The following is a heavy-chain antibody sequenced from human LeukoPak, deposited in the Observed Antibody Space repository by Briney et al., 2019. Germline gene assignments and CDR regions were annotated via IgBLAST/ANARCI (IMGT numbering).Heavy chain of an antibody. D-gene: IGHD3-22*01. V-gene: IGHV4-59*01. Sequence: SETLSLTCTVSGGSISSYWSWIRQPPGKGLEWIGYIYYSGSTNYNPSLKSRVTISVDTSKNQFSLKLSSVTAADTAVYYCARVDYYDSSGYFDYWGQGTLVTVSS. CDR3: ARVDYYDSSGYFDY. CDR2: IYYSGST. CDR1: GGSISSY. J-gene: IGHJ4*02.